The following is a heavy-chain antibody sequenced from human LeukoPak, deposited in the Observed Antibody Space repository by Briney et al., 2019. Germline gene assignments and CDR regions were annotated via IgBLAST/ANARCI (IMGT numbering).Heavy chain of an antibody. CDR2: IKQDGSEE. J-gene: IGHJ3*02. D-gene: IGHD5-24*01. CDR3: ARLVGMVTTYDI. CDR1: GFTFRSHW. V-gene: IGHV3-7*04. Sequence: PGGSLRLSCAASGFTFRSHWMSWVRQAPGKGLQWVASIKQDGSEELYLDSVRGRFTISRDNAENSLYLQMNSLRDEDTAVYYCARLVGMVTTYDIWGQGTMVTVSS.